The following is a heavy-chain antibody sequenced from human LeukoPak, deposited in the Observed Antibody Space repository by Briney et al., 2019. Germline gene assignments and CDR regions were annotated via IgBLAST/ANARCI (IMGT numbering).Heavy chain of an antibody. CDR3: ARGRGNYYYYYMDV. CDR1: GFTFSSYS. J-gene: IGHJ6*03. V-gene: IGHV3-48*04. Sequence: PGGSLRLSCAASGFTFSSYSMNWVRQAPGKGLEWISYISSSGSTIYYADSVKGRFTISRDNAKNSLYLQMNSLRAEDTAVYYCARGRGNYYYYYMDVWGKGTTVTVSS. CDR2: ISSSGSTI. D-gene: IGHD6-25*01.